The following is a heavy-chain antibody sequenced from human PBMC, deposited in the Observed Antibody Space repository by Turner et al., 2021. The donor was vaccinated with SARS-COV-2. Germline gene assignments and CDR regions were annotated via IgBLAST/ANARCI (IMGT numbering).Heavy chain of an antibody. CDR3: ASPGGNSGWLFAYDI. Sequence: QLQLQESGPGLVKPSETLSLTCTVSGGSISSSSYYWGWIRQPPGKGLEWIGSIYYSGSTYYNPSLKSRVTISVDTSKNQFSLKLNSVTAADTAVYYCASPGGNSGWLFAYDIWGQGTMVTVSS. V-gene: IGHV4-39*01. CDR2: IYYSGST. J-gene: IGHJ3*02. CDR1: GGSISSSSYY. D-gene: IGHD6-19*01.